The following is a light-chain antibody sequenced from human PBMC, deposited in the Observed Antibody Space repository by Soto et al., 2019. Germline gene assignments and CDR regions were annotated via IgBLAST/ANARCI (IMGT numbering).Light chain of an antibody. CDR2: GAS. V-gene: IGKV3-15*01. Sequence: EIVMTQSPATLSVSPGERATLSCRASQSVSSNLAWYQQKPGQAPRLLIYGASTRATGIPARFSGSGSGTEFTLTISSLQPEDSATYYCLQHKSYPITFGQGTRLEIK. J-gene: IGKJ5*01. CDR1: QSVSSN. CDR3: LQHKSYPIT.